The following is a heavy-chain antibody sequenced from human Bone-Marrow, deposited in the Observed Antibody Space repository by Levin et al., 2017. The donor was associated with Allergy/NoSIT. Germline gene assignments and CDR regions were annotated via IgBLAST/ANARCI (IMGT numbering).Heavy chain of an antibody. CDR2: VYYSGST. CDR1: GGSMTNYY. V-gene: IGHV4-59*08. CDR3: ARSVMITFGGVVANNCFDP. J-gene: IGHJ5*02. Sequence: PSETLSLTCSVSGGSMTNYYWSWIRQPPGRGLEWIASVYYSGSTNHNPSLKSRVTISVDTSKNQFSLMLNSVTAADTAVYYCARSVMITFGGVVANNCFDPWGQGTLVTVSS. D-gene: IGHD3-16*01.